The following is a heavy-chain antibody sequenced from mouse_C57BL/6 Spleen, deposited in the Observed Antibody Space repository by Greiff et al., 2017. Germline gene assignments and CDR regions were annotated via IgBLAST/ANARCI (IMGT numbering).Heavy chain of an antibody. J-gene: IGHJ2*01. CDR3: AVITTVVNYFDY. D-gene: IGHD1-1*01. Sequence: QVQLQQSGAELVKPGASVKLSCKASGYTFTSYWMHWVKQRPGQGLEWIGMIHPNSGSTNYNEKFKSKATLTVDKSSSTAYMQLSSLTSEDSAVYYCAVITTVVNYFDYWGQGTTLTVSS. V-gene: IGHV1-64*01. CDR2: IHPNSGST. CDR1: GYTFTSYW.